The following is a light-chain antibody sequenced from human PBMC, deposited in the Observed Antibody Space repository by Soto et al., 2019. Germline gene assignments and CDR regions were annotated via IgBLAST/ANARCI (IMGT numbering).Light chain of an antibody. CDR3: QQYNNWPIT. Sequence: EIVMTHSPATLSVSPGERATLSCRASQSVSNNLAWYQQKPGQAPRLLIYGASTRATAIPARFSGSGSGTEFTLTISSLQSEDFAVYFCQQYNNWPITFGQGTRLEIK. CDR1: QSVSNN. CDR2: GAS. J-gene: IGKJ5*01. V-gene: IGKV3-15*01.